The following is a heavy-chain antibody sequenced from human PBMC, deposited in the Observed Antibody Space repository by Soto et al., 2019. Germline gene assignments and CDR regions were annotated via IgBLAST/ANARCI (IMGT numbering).Heavy chain of an antibody. D-gene: IGHD3-22*01. J-gene: IGHJ4*02. CDR2: ISYDGSNK. CDR3: AKDFDYYDSSGTDY. Sequence: HPGGSLRLSCAASGFTFSSYGMHWVRQAPGKGLEWVAVISYDGSNKYYADSVKRRFTISRDNSKNTLYLQMNSLRAEDTAVYYCAKDFDYYDSSGTDYWGQGTLVTVSS. CDR1: GFTFSSYG. V-gene: IGHV3-30*18.